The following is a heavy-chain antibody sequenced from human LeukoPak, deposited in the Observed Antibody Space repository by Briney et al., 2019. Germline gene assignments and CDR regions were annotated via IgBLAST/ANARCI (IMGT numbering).Heavy chain of an antibody. Sequence: PGRSLRLSCAASGFTFSSYAMHWVRQAPGKGLEWVAVISYDGSNKYYADSVKGRFTISRDNSKNTLYLQMNSLRAEDTAVYYCARAGPSNGMDVWGQGTTVTVSS. CDR3: ARAGPSNGMDV. V-gene: IGHV3-30-3*01. D-gene: IGHD3-10*01. CDR2: ISYDGSNK. CDR1: GFTFSSYA. J-gene: IGHJ6*02.